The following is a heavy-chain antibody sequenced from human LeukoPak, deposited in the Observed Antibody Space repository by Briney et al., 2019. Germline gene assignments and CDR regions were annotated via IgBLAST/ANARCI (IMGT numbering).Heavy chain of an antibody. V-gene: IGHV3-74*01. CDR2: ISSDGSGT. D-gene: IGHD6-13*01. Sequence: GGSLRLSCAASGFTFSNYWIHWVRQAPGKGLVWVSRISSDGSGTAYADSVNGRFTISRDNAKNTRYLQLNRLRVEDTAVYYCTRDRGPYSRVEAGFDYWGQGTLVTVSS. CDR3: TRDRGPYSRVEAGFDY. CDR1: GFTFSNYW. J-gene: IGHJ4*01.